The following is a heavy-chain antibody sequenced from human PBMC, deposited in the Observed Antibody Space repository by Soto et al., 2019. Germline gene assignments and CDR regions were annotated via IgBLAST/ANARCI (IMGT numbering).Heavy chain of an antibody. CDR2: ISAYNGNT. CDR3: ARVGIAKIVVVRGMDA. CDR1: GYTFTSYG. V-gene: IGHV1-18*01. Sequence: QVQLVQSGAEVKKPGASVKVSCKASGYTFTSYGISWVRQAPGQGLEWMGWISAYNGNTNYAQKLQGRVTMTTDTSPSTAYMELSGLRADDTAVYYGARVGIAKIVVVRGMDAWGQGTTVTVSS. J-gene: IGHJ6*02. D-gene: IGHD3-22*01.